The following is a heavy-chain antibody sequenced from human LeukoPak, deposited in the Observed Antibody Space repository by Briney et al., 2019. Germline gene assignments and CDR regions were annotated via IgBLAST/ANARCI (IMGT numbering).Heavy chain of an antibody. D-gene: IGHD1-26*01. J-gene: IGHJ4*02. CDR1: GFTLSGFE. CDR2: ISISGSTI. V-gene: IGHV3-48*03. CDR3: AKERSGSYYVPTSDY. Sequence: GGSLRLSCAASGFTLSGFEINWVRQAPGKGLEWVSYISISGSTIYYADSVKGRFTISRDNPKNTLYLQMNSLRAEDTAVYYCAKERSGSYYVPTSDYWGQGTLVTVSS.